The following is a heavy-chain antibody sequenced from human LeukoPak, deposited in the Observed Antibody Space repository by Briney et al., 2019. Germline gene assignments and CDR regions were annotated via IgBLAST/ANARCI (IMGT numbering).Heavy chain of an antibody. CDR2: ISDSGGST. CDR3: AKRGVVIRVILVGFHKEAYYFDS. Sequence: GGSLRLSCAVAGITLSNYGMSWVRQAPGKGLEWVAGISDSGGSTKYADSVKGRFTISRDNSKNTLYLQINSLRAEDTVVYFCAKRGVVIRVILVGFHKEAYYFDSWGQGALVTVSS. CDR1: GITLSNYG. D-gene: IGHD3-22*01. J-gene: IGHJ4*02. V-gene: IGHV3-23*01.